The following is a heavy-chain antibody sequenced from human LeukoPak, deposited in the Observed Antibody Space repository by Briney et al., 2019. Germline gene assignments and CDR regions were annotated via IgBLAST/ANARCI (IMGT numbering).Heavy chain of an antibody. CDR2: INHSGRT. Sequence: SESLSLTCAVYGWSFSGYYWSWIRQPPGKGLEWIGEINHSGRTNYNPSLKGRVTLSIDTTKNHFSLRLLSVTAADPCVSYRAGTRYRWLVLYWGQGTLVTVSS. V-gene: IGHV4-34*01. CDR3: AGTRYRWLVLY. J-gene: IGHJ4*02. CDR1: GWSFSGYY. D-gene: IGHD6-19*01.